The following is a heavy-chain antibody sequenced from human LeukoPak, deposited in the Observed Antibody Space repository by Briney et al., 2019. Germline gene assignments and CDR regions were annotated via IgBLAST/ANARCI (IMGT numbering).Heavy chain of an antibody. D-gene: IGHD4-17*01. CDR1: GYSFTSYW. CDR3: ARPGPATTVTDAFDI. J-gene: IGHJ3*02. Sequence: GESLKISCQGSGYSFTSYWIGWVRQMPGKGLGWMGIIYPGDSDTRYSPSFQGQVTTSAEKSISTAYLQWSSLKASDTAMYYCARPGPATTVTDAFDIWGQGTMVTVSS. V-gene: IGHV5-51*01. CDR2: IYPGDSDT.